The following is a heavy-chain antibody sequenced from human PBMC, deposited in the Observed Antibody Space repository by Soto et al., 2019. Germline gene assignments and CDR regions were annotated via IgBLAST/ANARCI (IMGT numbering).Heavy chain of an antibody. CDR1: GGTFSSYA. CDR2: IIPIFGTA. D-gene: IGHD2-8*01. V-gene: IGHV1-69*13. CDR3: ARARDVLMVYGPALPSASGYYYYYGMDV. Sequence: ASVKVSCKASGGTFSSYAISWVRQAPGQGLEWMGGIIPIFGTANYAQKFQGRVTITADESTSTAYMELSSLRSEDTAVYYCARARDVLMVYGPALPSASGYYYYYGMDVWGQGTTVTGS. J-gene: IGHJ6*02.